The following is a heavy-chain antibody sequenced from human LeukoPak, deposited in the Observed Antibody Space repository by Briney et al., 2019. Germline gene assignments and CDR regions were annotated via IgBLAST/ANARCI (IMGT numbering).Heavy chain of an antibody. D-gene: IGHD6-13*01. J-gene: IGHJ4*02. CDR3: ARAGPSSSWHQFDH. CDR2: YSGGRT. Sequence: YSGGRTYYADSVKGRFTISRDNSKNAPYLQMNRLRAEDTAVYYCARAGPSSSWHQFDHWGPGILVTVSS. V-gene: IGHV3-66*01.